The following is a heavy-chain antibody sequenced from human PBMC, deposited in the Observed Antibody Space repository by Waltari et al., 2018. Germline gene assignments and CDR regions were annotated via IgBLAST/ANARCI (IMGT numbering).Heavy chain of an antibody. J-gene: IGHJ4*02. V-gene: IGHV3-74*03. CDR1: GFIFSSHW. D-gene: IGHD1-26*01. CDR2: IDTDGSET. CDR3: VRARGRSGSFHWY. Sequence: EDQLVESGGGLVQPGGSLRLSCAASGFIFSSHWMPWARQAPGKGLVWVSRIDTDGSETMYADSAKGRFTISRDNAKNTLYLQMNSLRDEDTAVYYCVRARGRSGSFHWYWGQGTLVTVSS.